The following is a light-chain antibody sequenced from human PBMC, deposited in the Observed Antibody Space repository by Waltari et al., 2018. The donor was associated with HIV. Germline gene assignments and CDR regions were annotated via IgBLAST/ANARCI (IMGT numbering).Light chain of an antibody. CDR1: SSNIGINA. V-gene: IGLV1-44*01. Sequence: QSVLTQPPSASGTPGQRVTISCSGSSSNIGINAVNWYQQFPGTAPNTRIYSNNQRPSGVPDRCSGSKSGTSASLAISGLQSEDEADYYCAAWDDSLNGLVFGTGTKVTVL. CDR2: SNN. CDR3: AAWDDSLNGLV. J-gene: IGLJ1*01.